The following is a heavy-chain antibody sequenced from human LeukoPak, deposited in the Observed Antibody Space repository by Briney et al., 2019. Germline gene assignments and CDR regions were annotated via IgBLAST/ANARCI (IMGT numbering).Heavy chain of an antibody. J-gene: IGHJ4*02. D-gene: IGHD3-10*01. Sequence: SETLSLTCTVSGGSISSYYWSWLRQPPGKGLEWIGYIYHSGSTYYNPSLKSRDTISVDRSKNQFLLKLSSVTAADTAVYYCARVYGSGSRFYFDYWGQGTLVTVSS. V-gene: IGHV4-59*12. CDR1: GGSISSYY. CDR3: ARVYGSGSRFYFDY. CDR2: IYHSGST.